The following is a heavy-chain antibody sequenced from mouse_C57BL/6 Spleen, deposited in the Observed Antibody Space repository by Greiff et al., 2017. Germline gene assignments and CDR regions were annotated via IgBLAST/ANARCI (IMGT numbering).Heavy chain of an antibody. CDR2: IDPNSGGT. CDR1: GYTFTSYW. D-gene: IGHD1-1*01. Sequence: QVQLQQPGAELVKPGASVKLSCKASGYTFTSYWMHWVKQRPGRGLEWIGRIDPNSGGTKYNEKFKSKATLTVDKPSSTAYMQLSSLTSEDSAVYYCARRGYYYDGSRSVWYFDVWGTGTTVTVSS. V-gene: IGHV1-72*01. CDR3: ARRGYYYDGSRSVWYFDV. J-gene: IGHJ1*03.